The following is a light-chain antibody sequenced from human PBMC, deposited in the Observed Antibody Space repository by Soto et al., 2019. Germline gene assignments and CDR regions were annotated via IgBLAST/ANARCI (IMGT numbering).Light chain of an antibody. V-gene: IGKV3-15*01. CDR3: HQYASWSPFT. Sequence: EIVLTQSPVTLSVSTGERATRSCRASQSVGNKLGWYQQRPGQAPRLLRIGASTRATDVPAKFSGSGSGTDFSLTTNNLQSQASAIYYCHQYASWSPFTFGPGTRLEIK. J-gene: IGKJ5*01. CDR1: QSVGNK. CDR2: GAS.